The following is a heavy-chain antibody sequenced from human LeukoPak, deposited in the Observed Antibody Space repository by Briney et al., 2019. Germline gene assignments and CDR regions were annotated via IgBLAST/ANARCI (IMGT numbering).Heavy chain of an antibody. CDR1: GFTFSNYA. CDR3: ARDRGGSYLQGYFLH. D-gene: IGHD1-26*01. V-gene: IGHV3-66*01. Sequence: GGSLRLSCAASGFTFSNYAMRWVRQAPGKGLELVSVLYPGGSTYIADSVKGRFSISRDNSNNTLNLQMNSLRVEDTAVYYCARDRGGSYLQGYFLHWGQGSLVIVSS. CDR2: LYPGGST. J-gene: IGHJ1*01.